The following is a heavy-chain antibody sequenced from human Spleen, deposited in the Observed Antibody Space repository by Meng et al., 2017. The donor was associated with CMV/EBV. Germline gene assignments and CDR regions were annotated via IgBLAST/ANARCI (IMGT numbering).Heavy chain of an antibody. CDR2: IYYSGST. Sequence: SISSGDYYWSWIRQPPGKGLEWIGHIYYSGSTYYNPSLKSRATISVDTSKKHFSLNLNAVTAADTAVYYCARDVGSSSWYGAWLDPWGQGTLVTVSS. D-gene: IGHD6-13*01. J-gene: IGHJ5*02. CDR3: ARDVGSSSWYGAWLDP. V-gene: IGHV4-30-4*08. CDR1: SISSGDYY.